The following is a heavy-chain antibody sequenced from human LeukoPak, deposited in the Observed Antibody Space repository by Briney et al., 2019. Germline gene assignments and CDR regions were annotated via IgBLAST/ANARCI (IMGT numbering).Heavy chain of an antibody. V-gene: IGHV4-4*07. J-gene: IGHJ4*02. Sequence: SETLSLTCTVSGGSISSYYWSWIRQPAGKGLEWIGRIYTSGSTNYNPSLKSRVTMSVDTSKNQFSLKLSSVTAADTAVYYCARDRGYYSSSSYFDYWGQGTLVTVSS. D-gene: IGHD6-6*01. CDR2: IYTSGST. CDR1: GGSISSYY. CDR3: ARDRGYYSSSSYFDY.